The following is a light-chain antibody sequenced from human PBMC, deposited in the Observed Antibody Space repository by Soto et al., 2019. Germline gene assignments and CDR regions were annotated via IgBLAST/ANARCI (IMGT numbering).Light chain of an antibody. Sequence: IVLTQSPATLSLSPGERATLSCRASQSLINFVAWYQHKPGKPPRLLIYDASKRATGIPTRFSGSGSGTDFTLTISSLQPEDFAVYYCQQRSNWPDAFGQGTRLEI. V-gene: IGKV3-11*01. CDR3: QQRSNWPDA. CDR1: QSLINF. J-gene: IGKJ5*01. CDR2: DAS.